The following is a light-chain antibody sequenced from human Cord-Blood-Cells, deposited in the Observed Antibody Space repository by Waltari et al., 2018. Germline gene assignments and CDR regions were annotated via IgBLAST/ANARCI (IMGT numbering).Light chain of an antibody. CDR3: QKYYRFPAT. CDR2: DTS. V-gene: IGKV3-20*01. J-gene: IGKJ1*01. CDR1: QTVGKD. Sequence: ELVLPLYLGTLCSSLGQTATLSCRASQTVGKDLTWYQQKPGQAPRLLIYDTSSRAPGIPDRFSGSGFGTDFSLTISRLEPEDFAVYYCQKYYRFPATFGQGTKVEIK.